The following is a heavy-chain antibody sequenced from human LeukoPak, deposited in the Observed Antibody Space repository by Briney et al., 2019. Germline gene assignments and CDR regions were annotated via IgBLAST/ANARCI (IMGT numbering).Heavy chain of an antibody. J-gene: IGHJ5*02. V-gene: IGHV3-7*01. CDR3: ARRWRLIAAAGSQGGFDP. CDR1: EFSFSSYW. D-gene: IGHD6-13*01. Sequence: GGSLRLSCAASEFSFSSYWMSWVRQAPGKGLEWVANIKPDGSEKNYVDSVKGRFTISRDNAKNSLYLQMNSLRAEDTAFYYCARRWRLIAAAGSQGGFDPWGQGTLVTVSS. CDR2: IKPDGSEK.